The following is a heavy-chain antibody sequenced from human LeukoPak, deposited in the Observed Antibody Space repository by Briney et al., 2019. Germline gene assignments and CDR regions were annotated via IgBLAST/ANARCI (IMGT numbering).Heavy chain of an antibody. CDR1: GGSISSYY. CDR2: IYTSGST. Sequence: PSETLSLTCTVSGGSISSYYWSWIRQPAGKGLEWIGRIYTSGSTNYNPSLKSRVTMSVDMSKNQFSLKLSSVTAADTAVYYCARDRFDYDILTGCYKFEGFDPWGQGTLVTVSS. J-gene: IGHJ5*02. CDR3: ARDRFDYDILTGCYKFEGFDP. D-gene: IGHD3-9*01. V-gene: IGHV4-4*07.